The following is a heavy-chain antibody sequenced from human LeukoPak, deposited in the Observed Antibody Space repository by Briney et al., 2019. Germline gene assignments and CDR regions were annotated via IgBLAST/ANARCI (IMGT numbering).Heavy chain of an antibody. J-gene: IGHJ5*02. V-gene: IGHV4-61*02. CDR2: IYTSGST. CDR3: ARALPDWFDP. Sequence: SQTLSLTCTVSGGSISSGSYYWRWIRQPAGKGLEWIARIYTSGSTNYNPSLKSRVTISVDPSKTQFSLKLSSVTAADTAVYYCARALPDWFDPWGQGTLVTVPS. CDR1: GGSISSGSYY.